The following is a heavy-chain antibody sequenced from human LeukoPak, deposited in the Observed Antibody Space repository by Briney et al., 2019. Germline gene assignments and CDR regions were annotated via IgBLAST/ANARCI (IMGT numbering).Heavy chain of an antibody. CDR2: IYTSGST. J-gene: IGHJ6*03. CDR3: ARGRYSYGPQNYDYMDV. D-gene: IGHD5-18*01. CDR1: GVSISRYY. Sequence: SETLSLTCTVSGVSISRYYWTWIRQSAGKGLEWIGRIYTSGSTYYNPSLKSRVSMSVDTSKNQFSLKLSSVTAADTAVYYCARGRYSYGPQNYDYMDVWGKGTTVTISS. V-gene: IGHV4-4*07.